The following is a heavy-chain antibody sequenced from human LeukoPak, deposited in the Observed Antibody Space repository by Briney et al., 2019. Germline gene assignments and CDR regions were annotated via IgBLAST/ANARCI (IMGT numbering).Heavy chain of an antibody. CDR2: IKQDGSEK. J-gene: IGHJ4*02. V-gene: IGHV3-7*01. Sequence: GGSLRLSCAASGFTFSSYWMSWVPQAPGKGLEWVANIKQDGSEKYYVDSVKGRFTISRDNAKNSLYLQMNSLRAEDTAVYYCAREYCGGDCYYGYWGQGTLVTVSS. CDR1: GFTFSSYW. CDR3: AREYCGGDCYYGY. D-gene: IGHD2-21*01.